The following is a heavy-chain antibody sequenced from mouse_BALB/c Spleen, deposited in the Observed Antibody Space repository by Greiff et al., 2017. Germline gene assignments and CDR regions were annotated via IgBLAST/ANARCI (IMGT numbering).Heavy chain of an antibody. Sequence: QVQLKESGPGLVQPSQSLSITCTVSGFSLTSYGVHWVRQSPGKGLEWLGVIWSGGSTDYNAAFISRLSISKDNSKSQVFFKMNSLQADDTAIYYCARPLTGTRWYFDVWGAGTTVTVSS. CDR1: GFSLTSYG. V-gene: IGHV2-4-1*01. CDR3: ARPLTGTRWYFDV. D-gene: IGHD4-1*01. J-gene: IGHJ1*01. CDR2: IWSGGST.